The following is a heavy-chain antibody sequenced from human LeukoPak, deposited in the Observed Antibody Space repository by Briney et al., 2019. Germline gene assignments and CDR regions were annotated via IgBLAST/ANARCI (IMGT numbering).Heavy chain of an antibody. Sequence: QPGGSLRLSCAASGFTVSRNYMSWVREAPGKGLEWVSVIYSGGSTYYADSVKGRFTISRDNSKNTLNLQMNSLRAEDAAVYYCARGYSSDNWGQGTLVTVSS. CDR1: GFTVSRNY. CDR2: IYSGGST. V-gene: IGHV3-66*01. D-gene: IGHD2-21*01. CDR3: ARGYSSDN. J-gene: IGHJ4*02.